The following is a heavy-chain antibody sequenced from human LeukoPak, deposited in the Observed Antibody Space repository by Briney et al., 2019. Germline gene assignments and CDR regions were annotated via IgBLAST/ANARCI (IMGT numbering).Heavy chain of an antibody. Sequence: PSETLSLTCTVSGGSISSYYWSWIRQPPGKGLEWIGYIYYSGSTNYNPSLKSRVTILVDTSKNQFSLKLSSVTAADTAVYYCARGRPYYDILTGSRPRGYFDYWGQGTLVTVSS. CDR1: GGSISSYY. V-gene: IGHV4-59*01. J-gene: IGHJ4*02. CDR2: IYYSGST. CDR3: ARGRPYYDILTGSRPRGYFDY. D-gene: IGHD3-9*01.